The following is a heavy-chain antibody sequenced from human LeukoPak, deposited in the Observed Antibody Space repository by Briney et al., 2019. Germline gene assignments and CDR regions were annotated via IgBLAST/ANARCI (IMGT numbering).Heavy chain of an antibody. CDR2: IKEDGSET. CDR3: ARVIWRQLAPFDY. Sequence: GGSLRLSCAASGFSFRAYWMTWVRQAPETGLEWVAIIKEDGSETYSMDSVKGRFTISRDNAKNSLYLQMNSLRGDDAAVYYCARVIWRQLAPFDYWGQGALVTVSS. D-gene: IGHD6-13*01. CDR1: GFSFRAYW. J-gene: IGHJ4*02. V-gene: IGHV3-7*03.